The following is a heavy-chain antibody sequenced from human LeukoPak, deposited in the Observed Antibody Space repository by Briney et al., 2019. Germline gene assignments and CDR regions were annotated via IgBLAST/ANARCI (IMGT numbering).Heavy chain of an antibody. J-gene: IGHJ4*02. D-gene: IGHD3-3*01. Sequence: PSETLSLTCAVYGGSFSGYYWSWIRQPPGKGLEWIGEINHSGSTNYNPSLKSRVTISVDTSKNQFSLKLSSVTAADTAVYYCARARRGIALRFLHYFDYWGQGTLVTVSS. CDR3: ARARRGIALRFLHYFDY. V-gene: IGHV4-34*01. CDR1: GGSFSGYY. CDR2: INHSGST.